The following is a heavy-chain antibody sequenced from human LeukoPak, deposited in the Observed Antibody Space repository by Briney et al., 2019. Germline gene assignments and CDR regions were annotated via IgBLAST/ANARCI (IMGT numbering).Heavy chain of an antibody. Sequence: PSETLSLTCTVSGGSISSYYWSWIRQPAGKGLEWIGRIYTSGSTNYNPSLKSRVTISVDKSKNQFSLKLSSVTAADTAVYYCASDQDSYSGSHHPFDYWGQGTLVTVFS. CDR3: ASDQDSYSGSHHPFDY. CDR1: GGSISSYY. J-gene: IGHJ4*02. D-gene: IGHD1-26*01. CDR2: IYTSGST. V-gene: IGHV4-4*07.